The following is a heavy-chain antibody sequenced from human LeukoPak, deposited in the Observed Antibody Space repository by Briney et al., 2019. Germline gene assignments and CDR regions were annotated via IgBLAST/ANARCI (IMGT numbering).Heavy chain of an antibody. D-gene: IGHD5-24*01. CDR3: ARRDGYNYVDY. J-gene: IGHJ4*02. CDR1: GYTFTSYG. CDR2: MNPNSGNT. Sequence: ASVKVPCKASGYTFTSYGISWVRQATGQGLEWMGWMNPNSGNTGYAQKFQGRVTITRNTSISTAYMELSSLRSEDTAVYYCARRDGYNYVDYWGQGTLVTVSS. V-gene: IGHV1-8*03.